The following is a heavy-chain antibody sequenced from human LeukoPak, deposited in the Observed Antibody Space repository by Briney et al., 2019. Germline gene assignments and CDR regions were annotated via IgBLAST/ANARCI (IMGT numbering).Heavy chain of an antibody. CDR1: GYSFSSYG. J-gene: IGHJ4*02. V-gene: IGHV1-18*01. CDR2: ISAYNGNT. Sequence: ASVKVSCKASGYSFSSYGISWVRQAPGQGLQWMGWISAYNGNTNYAQKFQGRVTMTTDTSTSTAYMELRSLRSDDTAVYYCARDPLTRSTVTTSDYWGQGTLVTVSS. CDR3: ARDPLTRSTVTTSDY. D-gene: IGHD4-17*01.